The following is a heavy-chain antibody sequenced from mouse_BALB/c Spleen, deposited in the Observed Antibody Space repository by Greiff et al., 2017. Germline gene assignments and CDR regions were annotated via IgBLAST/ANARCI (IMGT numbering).Heavy chain of an antibody. V-gene: IGHV5-17*02. Sequence: EVKLMESGGGLVKPGGSLKLSCAASGFTFSSYAMSWVRQTPEKRLEWVASISSGSSTIYYADTVKGRFTISRDNPKNTLFLQMTSLRSEDTAMYYCARGTMIPWFAYWGQGTLVTVSA. CDR2: ISSGSSTI. J-gene: IGHJ3*01. D-gene: IGHD2-4*01. CDR3: ARGTMIPWFAY. CDR1: GFTFSSYA.